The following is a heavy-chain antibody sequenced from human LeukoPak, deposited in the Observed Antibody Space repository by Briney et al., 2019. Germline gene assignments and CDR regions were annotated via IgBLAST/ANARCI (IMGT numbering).Heavy chain of an antibody. V-gene: IGHV3-21*01. CDR2: ISSSSSDI. J-gene: IGHJ4*02. CDR1: GFTFSRYS. D-gene: IGHD3-22*01. Sequence: GGSLRLSCAASGFTFSRYSMNWVRQAPGKGLEWVSFISSSSSDIYYADSVQGRFTISRDNAKNSLYLQMNSLRAEDMAVYYCASDLYDTSGYNQYWGQGTLVTVSS. CDR3: ASDLYDTSGYNQY.